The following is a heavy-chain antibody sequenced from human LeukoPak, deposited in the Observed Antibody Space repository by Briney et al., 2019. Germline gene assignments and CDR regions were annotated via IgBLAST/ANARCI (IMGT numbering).Heavy chain of an antibody. CDR1: GVTFSSYA. CDR2: ISDSGDDT. D-gene: IGHD1-26*01. J-gene: IGHJ4*02. V-gene: IGHV3-23*01. CDR3: AKGISGNFGTPFD. Sequence: GGSLRLSCAASGVTFSSYAMTWVRQAPGKGLEWVSGISDSGDDTYYADSVKGRFTISRDNSKNTLYLQMNSLRAEDTAVYYCAKGISGNFGTPFDWGQGTLVTVAS.